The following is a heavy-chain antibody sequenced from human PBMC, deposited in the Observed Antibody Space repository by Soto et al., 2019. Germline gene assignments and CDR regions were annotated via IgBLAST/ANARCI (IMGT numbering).Heavy chain of an antibody. CDR1: GFTFSSYG. J-gene: IGHJ4*01. CDR3: AKELLGYCSSTSCWFFDY. CDR2: ISYDGSNK. V-gene: IGHV3-30*18. D-gene: IGHD2-2*01. Sequence: GFLRLSCGAGGFTFSSYGMHWVRQDPGKGLEWVAVISYDGSNKYYADSVKGRFTISRDNSKNTLYLQMNSLRAEDTAVYYCAKELLGYCSSTSCWFFDYLGHGTPVTVSS.